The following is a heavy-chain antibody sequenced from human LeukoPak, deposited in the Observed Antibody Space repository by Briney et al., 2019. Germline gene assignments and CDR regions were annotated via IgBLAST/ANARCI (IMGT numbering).Heavy chain of an antibody. J-gene: IGHJ4*02. Sequence: SQTLSLTCAVSGGSISSGSYYWSWIRLPAWKGLEWIGRIYTSGSTNYNPSLKSRVTISVDTSKNQFSLKLSSVTAADTAVYYCARGPDEQWLVPFDYWGQGTLVTVSS. CDR3: ARGPDEQWLVPFDY. CDR1: GGSISSGSYY. V-gene: IGHV4-61*02. D-gene: IGHD6-19*01. CDR2: IYTSGST.